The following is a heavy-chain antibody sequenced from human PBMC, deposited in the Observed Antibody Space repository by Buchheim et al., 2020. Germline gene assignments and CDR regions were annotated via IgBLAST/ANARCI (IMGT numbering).Heavy chain of an antibody. D-gene: IGHD5-12*01. V-gene: IGHV4-30-4*01. Sequence: QVQLRESGPGLVKPSQTLSLTCTVSGGSISSGDYSWSWIRQPPGKGLEWIGYIYYSGSTYYKPSLKSRVTISVDTSKNQFSLKLSSVTAADTAVYYCARGRSGYDWYHFDYWGQGTL. J-gene: IGHJ4*02. CDR2: IYYSGST. CDR3: ARGRSGYDWYHFDY. CDR1: GGSISSGDYS.